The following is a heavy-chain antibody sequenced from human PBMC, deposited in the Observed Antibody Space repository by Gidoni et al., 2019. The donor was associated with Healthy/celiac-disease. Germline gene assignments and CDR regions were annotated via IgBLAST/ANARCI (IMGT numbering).Heavy chain of an antibody. CDR3: ARHVGYDSSGYVFDP. CDR2: IYPGDSDT. Sequence: EVQLVQSGAEVKQPGESLKISCTGSGYSFTSYWIGWGRQMPGKGLECMGIIYPGDSDTRYSPSFQGQVTISADKSISTAYLQWSSLKASDTAMYYCARHVGYDSSGYVFDPWGQGTLVTVSS. D-gene: IGHD3-22*01. J-gene: IGHJ5*02. V-gene: IGHV5-51*01. CDR1: GYSFTSYW.